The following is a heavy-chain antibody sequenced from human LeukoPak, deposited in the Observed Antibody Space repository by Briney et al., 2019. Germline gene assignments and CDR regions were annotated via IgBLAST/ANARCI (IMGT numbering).Heavy chain of an antibody. Sequence: GGSLRLSCATSGFTFFTYGMHWVRQAPGKGLEWVAFIRYDDTDKYYADSVKGRFTISRDNSKNSLYLQMDSLRPEDTALYYCAKDPPGSGYSLWYFDHWGQGTLVTVSP. J-gene: IGHJ4*02. D-gene: IGHD3-3*01. CDR2: IRYDDTDK. V-gene: IGHV3-30*02. CDR3: AKDPPGSGYSLWYFDH. CDR1: GFTFFTYG.